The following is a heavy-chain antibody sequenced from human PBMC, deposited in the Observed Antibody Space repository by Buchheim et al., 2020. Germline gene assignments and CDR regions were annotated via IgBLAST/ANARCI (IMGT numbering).Heavy chain of an antibody. CDR3: ARVNVDFWSGYFYFDY. Sequence: EVQLVESGGGLVQPGGSLRLSCAASGFTVSSYWMSWVRQAPGKGLEWVANIKQDGSEKYYVDSVKGRFTISRDNAKNSLYLQMNSLRAEDTAVYYCARVNVDFWSGYFYFDYWGQGTL. CDR2: IKQDGSEK. J-gene: IGHJ4*02. V-gene: IGHV3-7*01. D-gene: IGHD3-3*01. CDR1: GFTVSSYW.